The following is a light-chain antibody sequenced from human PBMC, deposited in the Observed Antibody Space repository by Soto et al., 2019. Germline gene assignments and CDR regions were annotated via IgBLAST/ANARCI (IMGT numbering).Light chain of an antibody. CDR3: QQYNNWPLT. J-gene: IGKJ4*01. V-gene: IGKV3-15*01. Sequence: EIVLTQSPGTLSLSPGERATLSCRASQSVRSNSLAWYQQKPGQAPRLLIYDVSTRATGIPDRFSGSGSGTEFTLTITSLHSEDIAVYYCQQYNNWPLTFGGGTNVEI. CDR1: QSVRSN. CDR2: DVS.